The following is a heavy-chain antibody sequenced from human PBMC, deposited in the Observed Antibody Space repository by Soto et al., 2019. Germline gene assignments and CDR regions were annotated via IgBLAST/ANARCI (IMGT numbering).Heavy chain of an antibody. V-gene: IGHV3-73*02. CDR1: GFTFSGYA. CDR3: ISLSVWLGIKGQEAFDI. D-gene: IGHD3-10*01. J-gene: IGHJ3*02. CDR2: IRSKANSYAT. Sequence: EVQLVESGGGLVQPGGSLKLSCAASGFTFSGYAMHWVRQASGKGLEWVGRIRSKANSYATAYAASGKGRFTISRDDSKHQAYLQMNSLKTEDTAVYYCISLSVWLGIKGQEAFDIWGQGTMVTVSS.